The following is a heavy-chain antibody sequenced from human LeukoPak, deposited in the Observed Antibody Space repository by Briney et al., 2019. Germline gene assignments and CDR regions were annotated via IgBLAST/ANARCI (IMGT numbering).Heavy chain of an antibody. V-gene: IGHV3-23*01. Sequence: PGGSLRLSCAACGFTFSSYAMSWVRQGPGKGLEWVSGISGSRGTTYYADSVKGRLTISRDNSKNTLYLQMNSLRADDTAVYYCAKERTGGWPFDYWGQGTLVTLSS. J-gene: IGHJ4*02. CDR1: GFTFSSYA. CDR2: ISGSRGTT. D-gene: IGHD6-19*01. CDR3: AKERTGGWPFDY.